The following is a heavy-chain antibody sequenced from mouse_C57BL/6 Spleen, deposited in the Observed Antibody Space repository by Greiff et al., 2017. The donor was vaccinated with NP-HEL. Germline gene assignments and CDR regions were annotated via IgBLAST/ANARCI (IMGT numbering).Heavy chain of an antibody. Sequence: EVKLMESEGGLVQPGSSMKLSCTASGFTFSDYYMAWVRQVPEKGLEWVANINYDGSSTYYLDSLKSRFIISRDNAKNILYLQMSSLKSEDTATYYCARGAYYSNYDGAMDYWGQGTSVTVSS. D-gene: IGHD2-5*01. CDR3: ARGAYYSNYDGAMDY. V-gene: IGHV5-16*01. J-gene: IGHJ4*01. CDR2: INYDGSST. CDR1: GFTFSDYY.